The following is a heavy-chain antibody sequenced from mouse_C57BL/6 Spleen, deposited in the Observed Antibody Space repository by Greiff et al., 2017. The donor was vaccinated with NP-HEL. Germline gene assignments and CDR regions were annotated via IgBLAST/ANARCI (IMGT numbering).Heavy chain of an antibody. CDR2: INPNNGGT. CDR3: ARQLGRVAMDY. Sequence: VQLQQSGPELVKPGASVKMSCKASGYTFTDYNMHWVKQSHGKSLEWIGDINPNNGGTSYNPKFKGKATLTVNKSSSTAYLELRSLTSEESAVFYCARQLGRVAMDYWGQGTSVTVSS. CDR1: GYTFTDYN. V-gene: IGHV1-22*01. D-gene: IGHD4-1*01. J-gene: IGHJ4*01.